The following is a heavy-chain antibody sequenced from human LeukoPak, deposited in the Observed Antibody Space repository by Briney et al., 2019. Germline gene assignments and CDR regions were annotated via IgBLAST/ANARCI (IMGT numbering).Heavy chain of an antibody. Sequence: GSLRLSCEVSGFTFTDYWMNWVRQAPGKGPEWVASIRQDGSEKTYVDSVKGRFTISRDNTKNSLSLQLNGLRAEDTAVYYCARDGTAAGLYFDLWGQGTLVTVSS. D-gene: IGHD6-13*01. J-gene: IGHJ4*01. CDR2: IRQDGSEK. CDR1: GFTFTDYW. V-gene: IGHV3-7*01. CDR3: ARDGTAAGLYFDL.